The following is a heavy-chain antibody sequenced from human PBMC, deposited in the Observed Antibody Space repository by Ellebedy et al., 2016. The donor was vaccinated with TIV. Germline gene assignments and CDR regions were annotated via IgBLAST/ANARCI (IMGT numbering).Heavy chain of an antibody. V-gene: IGHV3-11*01. Sequence: GESLKISXAASGFTFSDYYMSWIRQAPGKGLEWVSYISSSGSTIYYADSVKGRFTISRDNAKNSLYLQMDSLRAEDTAVYHCAREKAGPFDYWGQGTLVTVSS. CDR3: AREKAGPFDY. CDR1: GFTFSDYY. J-gene: IGHJ4*02. CDR2: ISSSGSTI.